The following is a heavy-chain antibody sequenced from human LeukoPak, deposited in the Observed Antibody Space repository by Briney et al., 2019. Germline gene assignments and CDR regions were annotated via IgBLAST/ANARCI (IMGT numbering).Heavy chain of an antibody. Sequence: GGSLRLSCEAFGLSFGRHGIHWVRQAPGKGLEWVSFIRYDGSNKYYADSVQGRFTVSRDNSKNAIYLYMNSLRDEDTAVYYCAKDHVEGSWGDYYYYYMDVWGKGTTVTVSS. CDR2: IRYDGSNK. CDR3: AKDHVEGSWGDYYYYYMDV. CDR1: GLSFGRHG. V-gene: IGHV3-30*02. J-gene: IGHJ6*03. D-gene: IGHD3-10*01.